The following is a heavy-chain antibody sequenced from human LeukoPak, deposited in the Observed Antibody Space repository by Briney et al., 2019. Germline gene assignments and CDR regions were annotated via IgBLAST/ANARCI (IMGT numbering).Heavy chain of an antibody. V-gene: IGHV3-15*01. CDR1: GFTFSNAW. J-gene: IGHJ4*02. CDR3: TTGAYCSSTSCLFDY. D-gene: IGHD2-2*01. Sequence: GGSLRLSCAASGFTFSNAWMSWVRQAPGKGLEWVGRIKSKTDGGTTDYAAPVKGRFTISRDDSKNTLYLQMNSLKTEDTAVYYCTTGAYCSSTSCLFDYWGQGTLVTVFS. CDR2: IKSKTDGGTT.